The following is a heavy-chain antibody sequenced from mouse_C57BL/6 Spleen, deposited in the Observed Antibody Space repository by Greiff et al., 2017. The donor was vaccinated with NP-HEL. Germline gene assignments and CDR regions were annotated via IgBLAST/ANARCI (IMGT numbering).Heavy chain of an antibody. V-gene: IGHV5-17*01. J-gene: IGHJ4*01. Sequence: DVKLQESGGGLVKPGGSLKLSCAASGFTFSDYGMHWVRQAPEKGLEWVAYISSGSSTIYYADTVKGRFTISRDDATNTLFLQMTSLRSEDTAMYYCARPNWDGFYAMDYWGQGTSVTVSS. CDR3: ARPNWDGFYAMDY. CDR2: ISSGSSTI. CDR1: GFTFSDYG. D-gene: IGHD4-1*01.